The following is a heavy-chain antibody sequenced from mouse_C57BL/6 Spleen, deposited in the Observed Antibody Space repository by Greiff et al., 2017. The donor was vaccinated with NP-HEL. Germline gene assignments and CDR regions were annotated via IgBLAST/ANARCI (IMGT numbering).Heavy chain of an antibody. D-gene: IGHD4-1*01. CDR2: ISSGSSTI. CDR1: GFTFSDYG. J-gene: IGHJ3*01. V-gene: IGHV5-17*01. Sequence: DVLLVESGGGLVKPGGSLKLSCAASGFTFSDYGMHWVRQAPEKGLEWVAYISSGSSTIYYADTVKGRFTISRDHAKNTLVLQMTSLRSEDTAMYYCAKRANWDDWFAYWGQGTLVTVSA. CDR3: AKRANWDDWFAY.